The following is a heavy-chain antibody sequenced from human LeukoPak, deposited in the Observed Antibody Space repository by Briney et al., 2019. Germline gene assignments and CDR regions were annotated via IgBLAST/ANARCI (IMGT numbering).Heavy chain of an antibody. J-gene: IGHJ5*01. CDR2: ISDSGGTM. CDR1: GFTFSITA. V-gene: IGHV3-48*04. CDR3: ARGYGSSWFYS. D-gene: IGHD6-13*01. Sequence: GGSLRLSCAASGFTFSITAMTWVRQTPGKGLEWLSYISDSGGTMYYADSVGGRFTISRDNAKNSLYLHINSLRVEDTAVYYCARGYGSSWFYSWGQGTLVTVSS.